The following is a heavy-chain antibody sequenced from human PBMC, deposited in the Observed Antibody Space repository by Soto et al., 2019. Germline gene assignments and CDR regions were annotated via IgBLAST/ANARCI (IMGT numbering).Heavy chain of an antibody. D-gene: IGHD6-13*01. J-gene: IGHJ4*02. Sequence: VGSLRLSCAASGFTFSSSDMHWVCQAKGKGLEWVSGIGSAGDPYDAGCVKGRFTISRENAKNSLYLQMNSLRAGDTAVYYCARWNWQQLAFDYWGQGTLVTAPQ. V-gene: IGHV3-13*05. CDR3: ARWNWQQLAFDY. CDR1: GFTFSSSD. CDR2: IGSAGDP.